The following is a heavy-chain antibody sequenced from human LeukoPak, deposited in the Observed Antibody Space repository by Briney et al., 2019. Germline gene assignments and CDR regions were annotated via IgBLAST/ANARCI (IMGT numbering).Heavy chain of an antibody. CDR2: INHSGST. V-gene: IGHV4-34*01. Sequence: SETLSLTCAVYGGSFSGYYWSWIRQPPGKGLEWIGEINHSGSTNYNPSLKSRVTISVDTSKNQFSLKLSSVTAADTAMYYCARSLPVAGTGTLDYWGQGTLVTVSS. D-gene: IGHD6-19*01. J-gene: IGHJ4*02. CDR1: GGSFSGYY. CDR3: ARSLPVAGTGTLDY.